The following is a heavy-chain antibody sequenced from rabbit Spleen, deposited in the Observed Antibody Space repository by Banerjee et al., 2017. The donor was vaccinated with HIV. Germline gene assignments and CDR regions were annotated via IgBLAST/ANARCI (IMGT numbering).Heavy chain of an antibody. CDR3: ARDLTGVIGCNFNL. J-gene: IGHJ4*01. V-gene: IGHV1S47*01. CDR1: GIDFSSYG. CDR2: IYPGFDIT. D-gene: IGHD1-1*01. Sequence: ELVESGGGLVQPGEYLKLSCKASGIDFSSYGISWVRQAPGKGLEWIAFIYPGFDITNYANSVKGRFTISSDNAQNTVFLQMTSLTAADTATYFCARDLTGVIGCNFNLLGPGTLVTVS.